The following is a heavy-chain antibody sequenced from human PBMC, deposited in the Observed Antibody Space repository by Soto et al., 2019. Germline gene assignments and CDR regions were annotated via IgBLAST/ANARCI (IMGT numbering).Heavy chain of an antibody. Sequence: SETLSLTCAVSGGSFTSNNWWTWVRQPPGQGLEWIGEIYRTGSTNYNPSLESRVTISLDKSENQFSLKVTSLTAADTAVYYCASRDPGTSVDYWGQGTLVTVSS. V-gene: IGHV4-4*02. D-gene: IGHD1-7*01. CDR1: GGSFTSNNW. CDR3: ASRDPGTSVDY. J-gene: IGHJ4*02. CDR2: IYRTGST.